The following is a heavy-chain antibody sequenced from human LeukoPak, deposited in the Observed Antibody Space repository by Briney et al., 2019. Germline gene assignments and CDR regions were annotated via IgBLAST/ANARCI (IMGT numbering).Heavy chain of an antibody. CDR2: IHCNNGGS. CDR3: ARDKQWGYYDRSSPRGPIDY. J-gene: IGHJ4*02. CDR1: GYTFTDYY. D-gene: IGHD3-22*01. V-gene: IGHV1-2*02. Sequence: GASVKVSCKPSGYTFTDYYIHWVRQAPGHGLEWMGSIHCNNGGSKSAQKFQGRVTMTRDTSIKTANMELRSLRSDDTAVYYCARDKQWGYYDRSSPRGPIDYWGQGTLVTVSS.